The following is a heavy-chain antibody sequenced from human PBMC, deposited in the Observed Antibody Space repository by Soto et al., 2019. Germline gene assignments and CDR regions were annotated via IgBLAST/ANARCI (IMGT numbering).Heavy chain of an antibody. V-gene: IGHV3-7*01. CDR2: IRQDEREK. Sequence: EVQLVESGGGLVQPGGSLRLSCAASGFAFSSYYMSWVRQAPGKGLEWVANIRQDEREKYYLDSVKGRFTISRDDAKNSLIMQMNSLRVDDTAVYYCAREMRANGYFDYWGQGTLVTVSS. CDR3: AREMRANGYFDY. D-gene: IGHD4-17*01. J-gene: IGHJ4*02. CDR1: GFAFSSYY.